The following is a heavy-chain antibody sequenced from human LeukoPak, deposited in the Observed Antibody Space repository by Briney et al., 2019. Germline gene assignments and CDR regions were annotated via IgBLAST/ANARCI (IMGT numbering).Heavy chain of an antibody. D-gene: IGHD3-10*01. CDR3: GADSMPRGVFSYAFDI. J-gene: IGHJ3*02. V-gene: IGHV1-58*01. CDR1: GFTFTSSA. CDR2: IVVGSGDT. Sequence: SAKVSCKASGFTFTSSAVQWVRQARGQRLEWIGWIVVGSGDTNSAQKFQERVTITRDMSTRTAYMELSSLRSEDTAVYYCGADSMPRGVFSYAFDIWGQGTMVTVSS.